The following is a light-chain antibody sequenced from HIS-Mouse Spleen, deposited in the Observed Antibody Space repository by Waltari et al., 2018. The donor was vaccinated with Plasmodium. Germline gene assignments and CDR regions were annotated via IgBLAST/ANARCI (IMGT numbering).Light chain of an antibody. J-gene: IGKJ1*01. Sequence: AIWMTQPPSLLPASTGERVTISCSMSQRISSYLAWYQQKPGKAPRLLIYAASTLQSGVPSRFSGSGSGTDFTLTISCLQSEDFATYYCQQYYSFPWTFGQGTKVEIK. V-gene: IGKV1D-8*02. CDR1: QRISSY. CDR2: AAS. CDR3: QQYYSFPWT.